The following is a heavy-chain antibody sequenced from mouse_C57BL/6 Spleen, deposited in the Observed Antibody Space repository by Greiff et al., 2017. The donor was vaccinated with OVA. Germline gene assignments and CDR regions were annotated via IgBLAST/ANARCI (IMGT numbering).Heavy chain of an antibody. J-gene: IGHJ2*01. D-gene: IGHD2-2*01. CDR1: GYTFTSYW. V-gene: IGHV1-69*01. Sequence: QVQLQQPGAELVMPGASAKLSCKASGYTFTSYWMHWVKQRPGQGLEWIGEIDPSDSYTNYNQKFKGKSTLTVDKSSSTAYMQLSSLTSEDSAVYYCARGGYYGYDGDFDYWGQGTTLTVSS. CDR2: IDPSDSYT. CDR3: ARGGYYGYDGDFDY.